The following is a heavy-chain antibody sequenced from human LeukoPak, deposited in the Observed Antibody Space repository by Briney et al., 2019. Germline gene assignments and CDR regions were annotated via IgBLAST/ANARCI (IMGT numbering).Heavy chain of an antibody. Sequence: SETLSLTCSVSGYSISSGYYWGWIRQPPGKGLEWIGTIYHSESPYYNPSLKSRVTISVDTSKNQFSLKLSSVTAADTAVYYCAKRKVRGSVFFDPWGQGTLVTVSS. D-gene: IGHD3-10*01. J-gene: IGHJ5*02. CDR2: IYHSESP. CDR3: AKRKVRGSVFFDP. CDR1: GYSISSGYY. V-gene: IGHV4-38-2*02.